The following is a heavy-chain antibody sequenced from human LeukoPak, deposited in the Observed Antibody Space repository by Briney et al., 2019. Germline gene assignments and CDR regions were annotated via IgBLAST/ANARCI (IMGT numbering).Heavy chain of an antibody. CDR1: GGSISSGGYY. CDR2: IYYSGST. V-gene: IGHV4-31*03. Sequence: SETLSLTCTVSGGSISSGGYYWSWIRQHPGKGLEWIGYIYYSGSTYYNPSLKSRVTISVDTSKNQSSLKLSSVTAADTAVYYCAREDYDSSGYMFGGAFDIWGQGTMVTVSS. D-gene: IGHD3-22*01. CDR3: AREDYDSSGYMFGGAFDI. J-gene: IGHJ3*02.